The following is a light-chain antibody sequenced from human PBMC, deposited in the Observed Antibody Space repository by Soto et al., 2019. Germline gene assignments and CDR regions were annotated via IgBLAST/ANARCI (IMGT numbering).Light chain of an antibody. CDR2: DAS. Sequence: DIQMTQSPSSVSASVGDRLTITCRASQSISQYLAWYQQKPGKAPNLLIYDASTLQGRIPSRFSGSGSGTKFTLTISSLQPDDFATYYCQQYNSDSTFGQGTRLEIK. CDR3: QQYNSDST. J-gene: IGKJ5*01. V-gene: IGKV1-5*01. CDR1: QSISQY.